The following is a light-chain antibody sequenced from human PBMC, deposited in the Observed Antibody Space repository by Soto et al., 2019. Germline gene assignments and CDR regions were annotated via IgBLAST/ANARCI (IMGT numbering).Light chain of an antibody. CDR1: SSDVGGYNY. CDR2: EVN. Sequence: QSALTQPPSASGSPGQSVTISCTGSSSDVGGYNYVSWYQHHPGKAPKLMTYEVNKRPSGVPDRFSGSKSGNTASLTVSGLQAEDEADYYCSSYAGSNNFVVFGGGTQLTVL. CDR3: SSYAGSNNFVV. J-gene: IGLJ2*01. V-gene: IGLV2-8*01.